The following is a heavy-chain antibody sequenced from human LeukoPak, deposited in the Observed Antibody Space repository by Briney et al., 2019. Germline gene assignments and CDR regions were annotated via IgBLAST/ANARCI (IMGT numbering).Heavy chain of an antibody. D-gene: IGHD3-3*01. V-gene: IGHV1-2*02. CDR1: GYTFTGYY. CDR3: ARNTQYYDFWSGYSSADYYYYMDV. CDR2: TNPNSGGT. J-gene: IGHJ6*03. Sequence: ASVKVSCKASGYTFTGYYMHWVRQAPGQGLEWMGWTNPNSGGTNYAQKFQGRVTMTRDTSISTAYMELSRLRSDDTAVYYCARNTQYYDFWSGYSSADYYYYMDVWGKGTTVTVSS.